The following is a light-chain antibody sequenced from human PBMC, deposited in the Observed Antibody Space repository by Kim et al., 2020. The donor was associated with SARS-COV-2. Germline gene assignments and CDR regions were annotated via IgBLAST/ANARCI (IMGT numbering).Light chain of an antibody. V-gene: IGLV2-14*03. Sequence: GQSLTIPCNGTSRDVGGYNYVAWDQQHPGKAPKLMIYDVSNRPSGVSNRFSGSKSGNTASLTISGLQAEDEADYYCSSYTSSSTKVFGGGTQLTVL. CDR2: DVS. CDR3: SSYTSSSTKV. J-gene: IGLJ2*01. CDR1: SRDVGGYNY.